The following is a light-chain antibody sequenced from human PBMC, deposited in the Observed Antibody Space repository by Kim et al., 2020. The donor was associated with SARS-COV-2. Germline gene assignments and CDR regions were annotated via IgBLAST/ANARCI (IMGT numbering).Light chain of an antibody. CDR3: QQSHTAPLLT. CDR2: AAS. Sequence: AVGDRVTITCRASHNINSFLNWYQQRPGKAPTLLIYAASTLQIGVPSRFSGSGSGTDFTPTITSLQPEDVATYYCQQSHTAPLLTFGGGTKVDIK. CDR1: HNINSF. V-gene: IGKV1-39*01. J-gene: IGKJ4*01.